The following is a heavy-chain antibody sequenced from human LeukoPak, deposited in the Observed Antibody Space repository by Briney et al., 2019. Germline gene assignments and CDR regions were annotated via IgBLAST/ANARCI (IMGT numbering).Heavy chain of an antibody. CDR2: INTNTGNP. D-gene: IGHD6-19*01. CDR3: AARVGSSGRSETANFDY. J-gene: IGHJ4*02. Sequence: ASVKVSCKASGYTFTNYYIHWVRQAPGQGLEWMGWINTNTGNPTYAQGFTGRFVFSLDTSVSTAYLQISSLKAEDTAVYYCAARVGSSGRSETANFDYWGQGTLVTVSS. V-gene: IGHV7-4-1*02. CDR1: GYTFTNYY.